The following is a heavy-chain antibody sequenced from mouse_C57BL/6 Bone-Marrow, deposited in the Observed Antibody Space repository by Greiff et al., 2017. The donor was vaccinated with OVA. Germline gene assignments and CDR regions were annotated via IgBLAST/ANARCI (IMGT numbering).Heavy chain of an antibody. V-gene: IGHV1-53*01. Sequence: LVESGTELVKPGASVKLSCKASGYTFTSYWMHWVKQRPGQGLEWIGNINPSNGGTNYNEKFKSKATLTVDKSSSTAYMQLSSLTSEDSAVYYCARYDYVYFDVWGTGTTVTVSS. J-gene: IGHJ1*03. CDR3: ARYDYVYFDV. CDR2: INPSNGGT. D-gene: IGHD2-4*01. CDR1: GYTFTSYW.